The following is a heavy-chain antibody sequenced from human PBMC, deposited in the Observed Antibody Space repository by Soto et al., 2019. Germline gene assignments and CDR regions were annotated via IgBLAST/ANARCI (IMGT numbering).Heavy chain of an antibody. J-gene: IGHJ5*02. D-gene: IGHD3-10*02. CDR1: GGSFSGYY. Sequence: SETLSLTCAVYGGSFSGYYWTWIRQPPGTGLEWIGEINHSGSTNYNPSLKSRVTVSLDTSKNQFSLKLSSVTAADTAVYYCARHVGLNWFDPWGQGTLVTVSS. CDR3: ARHVGLNWFDP. V-gene: IGHV4-34*01. CDR2: INHSGST.